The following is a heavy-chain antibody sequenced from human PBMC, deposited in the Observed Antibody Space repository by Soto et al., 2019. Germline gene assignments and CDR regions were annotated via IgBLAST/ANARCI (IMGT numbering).Heavy chain of an antibody. CDR1: GGSISSYY. CDR3: AGFYEHLMGSSDP. J-gene: IGHJ5*02. V-gene: IGHV4-59*01. Sequence: SETLSLTCTVSGGSISSYYWSWIRQPPGKGLEWIGYIYYSGSTNYNPSLKSRVTISVDTSKNQFSLKLSSVTAADTAVYYCAGFYEHLMGSSDPWGQGTLVTVSS. D-gene: IGHD6-6*01. CDR2: IYYSGST.